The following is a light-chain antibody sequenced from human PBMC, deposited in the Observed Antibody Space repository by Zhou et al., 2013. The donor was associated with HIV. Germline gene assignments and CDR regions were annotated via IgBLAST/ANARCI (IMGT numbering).Light chain of an antibody. V-gene: IGKV2-24*01. Sequence: DIVLTQSPLSSPVTLGQPASISCRSSQSLVHSDGSTHLSWLQQRPGQPPRLLIYKISNRFSGVPDRFSGSGAGTDFTLTISSLQPEDVATYYCQQYNSAASITFGGGTKVEI. CDR3: QQYNSAASIT. CDR1: QSLVHSDGSTH. J-gene: IGKJ4*01. CDR2: KIS.